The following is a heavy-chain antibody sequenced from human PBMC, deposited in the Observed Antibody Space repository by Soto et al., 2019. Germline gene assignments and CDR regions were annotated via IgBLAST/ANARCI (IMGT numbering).Heavy chain of an antibody. J-gene: IGHJ6*02. CDR3: ARDSTAWFPYYGIDV. D-gene: IGHD3-10*01. CDR1: GGSIDYYY. Sequence: QVQLQESGPGLVKPSETLSLTCTVSGGSIDYYYWSWIRQPPGKGLEWLGYISDSGNTRYNPSLRSRVTISVDTSKNQVSLKLNSVTAADTAVYYCARDSTAWFPYYGIDVWGQGTTVTVSS. CDR2: ISDSGNT. V-gene: IGHV4-59*01.